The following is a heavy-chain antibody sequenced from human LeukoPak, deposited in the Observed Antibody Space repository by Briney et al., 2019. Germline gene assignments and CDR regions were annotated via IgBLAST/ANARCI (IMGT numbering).Heavy chain of an antibody. D-gene: IGHD1-7*01. V-gene: IGHV4-34*01. J-gene: IGHJ4*02. Sequence: PSETLSLTCAVYGGTFSGYYWSWIRQPPGKGLEWIGEINHSGSTNYNPALKRRGTISVDPPKNQFSLKLSSVTAADTAVYYCARDPGMVGVGTGPTTVWGQGTLVTVSS. CDR3: ARDPGMVGVGTGPTTV. CDR2: INHSGST. CDR1: GGTFSGYY.